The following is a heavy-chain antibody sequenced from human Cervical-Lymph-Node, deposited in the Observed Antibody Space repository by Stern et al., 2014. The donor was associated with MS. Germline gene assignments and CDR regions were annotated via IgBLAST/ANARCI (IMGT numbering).Heavy chain of an antibody. CDR3: AKTKVVVLNCFDH. Sequence: QLVQSGGGLVKPGGSLRLACAASGFTFSSYSMNWVRQAPGKGLEWVASISNDNRYIYHADSVKGRFTISRDNAKNSLYLQMDSLRVEDTAVYYCAKTKVVVLNCFDHWGQGALVTVSS. CDR1: GFTFSSYS. CDR2: ISNDNRYI. J-gene: IGHJ5*02. D-gene: IGHD3-22*01. V-gene: IGHV3-21*01.